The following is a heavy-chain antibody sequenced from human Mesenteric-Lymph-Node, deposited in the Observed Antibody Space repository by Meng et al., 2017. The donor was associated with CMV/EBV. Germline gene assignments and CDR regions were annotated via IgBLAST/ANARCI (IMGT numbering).Heavy chain of an antibody. CDR2: ISGSGGST. CDR3: ARDLSRAAAGPVGMDYGMDV. J-gene: IGHJ6*02. D-gene: IGHD6-13*01. CDR1: GFTFSTYA. Sequence: GESLKISCAASGFTFSTYAMSWVRQAPGKGLEWVSGISGSGGSTYNADSVKGRFTISRDNSKNTLYLQMNSLRAEDTAVYYCARDLSRAAAGPVGMDYGMDVWGQGTTVTVSS. V-gene: IGHV3-23*01.